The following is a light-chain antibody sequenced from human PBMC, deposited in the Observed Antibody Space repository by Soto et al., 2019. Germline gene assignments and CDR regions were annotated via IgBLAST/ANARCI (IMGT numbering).Light chain of an antibody. CDR2: SNN. CDR1: RSNIGSKT. V-gene: IGLV1-44*01. J-gene: IGLJ1*01. Sequence: QSVLTPPPSASGTPGERVTISCSGSRSNIGSKTVNWYQQLPGTAPKLLIYSNNQRPSGVPDRFSGSKSGTSASLAISGLQSEDENDYYCATWDDSLNGLFGTGTKVTVL. CDR3: ATWDDSLNGL.